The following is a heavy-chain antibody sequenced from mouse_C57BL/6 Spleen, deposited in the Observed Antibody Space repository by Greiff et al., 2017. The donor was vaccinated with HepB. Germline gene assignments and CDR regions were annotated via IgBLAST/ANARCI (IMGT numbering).Heavy chain of an antibody. Sequence: EVQLQQSGPELVKPGASVKISCKASGYTFTDYYMNWVKQSHGKSLEWIGDINPNNGGTSYNQKFKGKATLTVDKSSSTAYMELRSLTSEDSAVYYCARTHDGYYVGYYAMDYWGQGTSVTVSS. CDR2: INPNNGGT. D-gene: IGHD2-3*01. J-gene: IGHJ4*01. V-gene: IGHV1-26*01. CDR1: GYTFTDYY. CDR3: ARTHDGYYVGYYAMDY.